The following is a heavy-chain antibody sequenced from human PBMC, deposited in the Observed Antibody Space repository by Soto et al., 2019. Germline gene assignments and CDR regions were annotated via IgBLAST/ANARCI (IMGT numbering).Heavy chain of an antibody. D-gene: IGHD1-26*01. CDR1: EFTFSSYA. V-gene: IGHV3-23*01. Sequence: SLRVSWEASEFTFSSYAMSWARKSPWKGLEWVSAISGGGDKTFYTDSVKGRFTISRDNSKNTLYLQMNSLRAEDTAVYYCARSPSHYNYFDDWGQGTLVTVSS. J-gene: IGHJ4*02. CDR3: ARSPSHYNYFDD. CDR2: ISGGGDKT.